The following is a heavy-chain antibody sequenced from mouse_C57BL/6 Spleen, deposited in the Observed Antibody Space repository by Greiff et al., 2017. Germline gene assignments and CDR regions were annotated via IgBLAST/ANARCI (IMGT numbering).Heavy chain of an antibody. V-gene: IGHV5-9-1*02. J-gene: IGHJ4*01. CDR2: ISSGGDYI. CDR3: TRDLGGYAMDY. CDR1: GFTFSSYA. Sequence: EVQRVESGEGLVKPGGSLKLSCAASGFTFSSYAMSWVRQTPEKRLEWVAYISSGGDYIYYADTVKGRFTISRDNARNTLYLQMSSLKSEDTAMYYCTRDLGGYAMDYWGQGTSVTVSS.